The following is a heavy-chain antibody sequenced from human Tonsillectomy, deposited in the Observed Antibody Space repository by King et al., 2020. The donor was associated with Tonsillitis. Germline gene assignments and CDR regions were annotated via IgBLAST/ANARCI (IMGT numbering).Heavy chain of an antibody. D-gene: IGHD3-3*01. CDR3: ARGSGTMTLSDAFDM. J-gene: IGHJ3*02. Sequence: VQLVESGAEVKKPGSSVKVSCKASGGTFSSYDISWVRQAPGQGLEWMGGIIPIFSTRNYAQKLQGRVTITADESTSTAYMELSSLRSEDTAVYYYARGSGTMTLSDAFDMWGQGTVVTVSS. CDR2: IIPIFSTR. CDR1: GGTFSSYD. V-gene: IGHV1-69*01.